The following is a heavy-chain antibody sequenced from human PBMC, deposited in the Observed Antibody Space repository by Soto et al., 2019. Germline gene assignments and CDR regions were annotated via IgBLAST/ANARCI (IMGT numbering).Heavy chain of an antibody. D-gene: IGHD2-15*01. V-gene: IGHV1-69*01. CDR1: GGTFSSYA. J-gene: IGHJ3*02. Sequence: QVQLVPSGAEVKKPGSSVKVSCKASGGTFSSYAISWVRQAPGQGLEWMGGIIPIFGTANYAQKFQGRVTITADESTSTAYMELSSLRSEDTAVYYCARDKARVVVAATVSEAFDIWGQGTMVTVSS. CDR3: ARDKARVVVAATVSEAFDI. CDR2: IIPIFGTA.